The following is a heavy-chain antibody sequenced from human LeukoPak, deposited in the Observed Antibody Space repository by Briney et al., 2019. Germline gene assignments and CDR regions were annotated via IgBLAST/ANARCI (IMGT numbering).Heavy chain of an antibody. Sequence: GGSLRRSCAASGFTFSSYGMHWVRQAPGKGLEWVAVISYDGSNKYYADSVKGRFTISRDNSKNTLYLQMNSLRAEDTAVYYCAKGPLIDPWGQGTLVTVSS. CDR1: GFTFSSYG. CDR2: ISYDGSNK. V-gene: IGHV3-30*18. J-gene: IGHJ5*02. CDR3: AKGPLIDP.